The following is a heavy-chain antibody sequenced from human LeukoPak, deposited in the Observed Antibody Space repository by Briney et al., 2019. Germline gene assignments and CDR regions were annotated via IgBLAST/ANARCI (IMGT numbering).Heavy chain of an antibody. D-gene: IGHD3-3*01. CDR1: GFTFSKAW. CDR3: TTDRLTIFGVVIIIDY. V-gene: IGHV3-15*01. J-gene: IGHJ4*02. Sequence: GGSLRLSCAASGFTFSKAWMSWVRQAPGKGLEWVGRIKSKTDGGTTDYAAPVKGRFTISRDDSKNTLYLQMNSLKTEDTAVYYCTTDRLTIFGVVIIIDYWGQGTLVTVSS. CDR2: IKSKTDGGTT.